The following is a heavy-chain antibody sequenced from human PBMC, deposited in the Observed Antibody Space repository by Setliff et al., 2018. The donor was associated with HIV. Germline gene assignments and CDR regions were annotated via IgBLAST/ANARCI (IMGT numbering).Heavy chain of an antibody. D-gene: IGHD2-15*01. V-gene: IGHV4-4*09. J-gene: IGHJ2*01. CDR3: SKNRLDLQMGSPRAEDMAVYYCASNFRSGYWYFDL. CDR1: GDSIGTYS. Sequence: PSETLSLTCAVSGDSIGTYSWHWLRQPPGKGLEWIGYIYGSGSTGYNPSLTSRVTMSTDTPNNRFALKLTSVKGRFTISRDNSKNRLDLQMGSPRAEDMAVYYCASNFRSGYWYFDLWGRGTLVTGSS. CDR2: IYGSGST.